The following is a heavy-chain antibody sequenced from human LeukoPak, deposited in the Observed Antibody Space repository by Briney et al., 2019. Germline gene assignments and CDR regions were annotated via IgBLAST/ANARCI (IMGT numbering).Heavy chain of an antibody. CDR1: GGSISSGGYY. J-gene: IGHJ4*02. V-gene: IGHV4-61*02. D-gene: IGHD3-3*01. CDR2: IYTSGST. CDR3: ASSRLRFLEWLLTFDY. Sequence: SQTLSLTCTVSGGSISSGGYYWSWIRQHPGKGLEWIGRIYTSGSTNYNPSLKSRVTISVDTSKNQFSLKLSSVTAADTAVYYCASSRLRFLEWLLTFDYWGQGTLVTVSS.